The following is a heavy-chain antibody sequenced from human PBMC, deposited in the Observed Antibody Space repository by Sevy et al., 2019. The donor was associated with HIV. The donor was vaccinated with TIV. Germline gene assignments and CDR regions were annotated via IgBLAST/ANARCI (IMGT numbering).Heavy chain of an antibody. J-gene: IGHJ4*01. V-gene: IGHV3-30-3*01. CDR1: GFAFSTHA. Sequence: GGSLRLSCAASGFAFSTHAMHWVRQAPGKGLEWVAVISYEGTEPFYAASVEGRFTISRDNSKKMLSLQINSLKPEDTAVYYCARDGGYSIKWYPLYWGHGTLVTVSS. CDR3: ARDGGYSIKWYPLY. D-gene: IGHD1-26*01. CDR2: ISYEGTEP.